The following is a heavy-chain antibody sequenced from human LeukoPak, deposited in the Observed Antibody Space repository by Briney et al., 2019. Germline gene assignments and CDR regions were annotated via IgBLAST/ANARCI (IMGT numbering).Heavy chain of an antibody. CDR3: ARVVAAAAYDASDI. V-gene: IGHV1-18*01. J-gene: IGHJ3*02. D-gene: IGHD6-13*01. CDR2: ISVYNGNT. Sequence: ASVKVSCKASGGTFSSYAISWVRQAPGQGLEWMGWISVYNGNTKYAQKFQGRVTMTTDTSTSTAYMELRSLRSDDTAVYYCARVVAAAAYDASDIWGQGTMVTVSS. CDR1: GGTFSSYA.